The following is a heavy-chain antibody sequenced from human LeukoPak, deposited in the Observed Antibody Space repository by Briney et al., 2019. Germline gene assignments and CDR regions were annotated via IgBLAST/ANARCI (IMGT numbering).Heavy chain of an antibody. CDR2: INQDGSEK. J-gene: IGHJ6*02. CDR3: ARGHYGLDV. CDR1: GFTLSSHW. Sequence: QPGGSLRLSCAASGFTLSSHWMSWVRQAPGKGLERVAHINQDGSEKSYVDSAKGRFTISRDNGKNSLYLQMSSLRVEDTGVYHCARGHYGLDVWGQGTTVTVSS. V-gene: IGHV3-7*03.